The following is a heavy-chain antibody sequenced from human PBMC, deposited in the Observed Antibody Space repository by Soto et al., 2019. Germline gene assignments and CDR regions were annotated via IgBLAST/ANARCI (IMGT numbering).Heavy chain of an antibody. CDR2: INAGNGNT. CDR1: GYTFTSYA. CDR3: ARGSRFTIYGGWVDP. D-gene: IGHD3-9*01. V-gene: IGHV1-3*01. J-gene: IGHJ5*02. Sequence: ASVKVSCKASGYTFTSYAMHWVRQAPGQRLEWMGWINAGNGNTKYSQKFQGRVTITRDTSASTAHMELSSLRSEDTAVYYCARGSRFTIYGGWVDPWGQGTLVTV.